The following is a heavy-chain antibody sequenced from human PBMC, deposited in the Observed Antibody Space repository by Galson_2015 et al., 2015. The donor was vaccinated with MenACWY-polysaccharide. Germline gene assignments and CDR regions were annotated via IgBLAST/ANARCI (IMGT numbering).Heavy chain of an antibody. V-gene: IGHV3-49*03. CDR2: IRSKAYGGTP. Sequence: SLRLSCAASGFNFGDYGMIWLRQAPGKGLEWISLIRSKAYGGTPESAASVKGRFTMSRDDSKRIAYLQMNSLNTEDTAVYYCTRFPAYFQDSMGSFDAFDIWGQGTMVTVSS. CDR1: GFNFGDYG. D-gene: IGHD3-22*01. J-gene: IGHJ3*02. CDR3: TRFPAYFQDSMGSFDAFDI.